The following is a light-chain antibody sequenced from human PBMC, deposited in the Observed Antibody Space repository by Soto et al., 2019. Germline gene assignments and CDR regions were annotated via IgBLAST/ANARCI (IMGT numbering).Light chain of an antibody. CDR2: AAS. Sequence: IPITQSASPVSASVERAITISCRASQSISSYLNWYQQKPGKAPKLLIYAASTMQSGVPSRFSGSGSGTDFTLTINSLQAEDFATYYCQQTRSYPSTFGGGTKVDIK. CDR3: QQTRSYPST. V-gene: IGKV1-39*01. CDR1: QSISSY. J-gene: IGKJ4*01.